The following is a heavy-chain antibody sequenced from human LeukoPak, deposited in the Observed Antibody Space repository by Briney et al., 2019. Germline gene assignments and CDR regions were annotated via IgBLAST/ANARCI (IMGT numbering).Heavy chain of an antibody. V-gene: IGHV3-48*04. CDR2: ISSSSDTT. J-gene: IGHJ5*02. CDR1: GFTFSSYS. D-gene: IGHD3-3*01. CDR3: ARDSPHILEWSPGWFDP. Sequence: GGSLRLSCAASGFTFSSYSMNWVRQAPGKGLEWVSYISSSSDTTYYADSVKGRFTISRDNAKNSLYLQMNSLRAEDTAVYYCARDSPHILEWSPGWFDPWGQGTLVTVSS.